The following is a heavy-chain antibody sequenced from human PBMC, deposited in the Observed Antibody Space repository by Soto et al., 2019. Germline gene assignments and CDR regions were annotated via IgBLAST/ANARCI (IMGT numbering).Heavy chain of an antibody. D-gene: IGHD3-3*01. CDR3: TRQRXYDFWSGYYAPTNGMDV. Sequence: GGSVRLSCAASGFTFSASAMHWVRQASGKGLEWVGRIRSKANSYATAYAASVKGRFTISRDDSKNTAYLQMNSLKTEDTAVYYCTRQRXYDFWSGYYAPTNGMDVWGQGTTVTVSS. V-gene: IGHV3-73*01. CDR1: GFTFSASA. CDR2: IRSKANSYAT. J-gene: IGHJ6*02.